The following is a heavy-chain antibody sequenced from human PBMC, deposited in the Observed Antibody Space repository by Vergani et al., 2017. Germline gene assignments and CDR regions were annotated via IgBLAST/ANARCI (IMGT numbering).Heavy chain of an antibody. V-gene: IGHV1-46*01. CDR1: GYTFTSYY. D-gene: IGHD1-26*01. J-gene: IGHJ4*02. Sequence: QVQLEQSGAEVKKPGSSVTVSCKASGYTFTSYYMHWVRQAPGQGLEWMGIINPSGGSTSYAQKFQGRVTMTRDTSTSTAYMELRSLRSDDTAVYYCARDSLSGSGHGEDYWGQGTLVTVSS. CDR3: ARDSLSGSGHGEDY. CDR2: INPSGGST.